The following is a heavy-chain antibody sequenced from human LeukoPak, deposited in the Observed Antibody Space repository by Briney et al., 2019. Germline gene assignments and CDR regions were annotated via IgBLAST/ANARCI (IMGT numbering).Heavy chain of an antibody. CDR3: AREGYCSSTSCPQIDY. Sequence: ASVKVSCKASGYTLTSYGISWVRQAPGQGLEWMGWISAYNGNTNYAQKLQGRVTMTTDTSTSTAYMELRSLRSDDTAVYYCAREGYCSSTSCPQIDYWGQGTLVTVSS. D-gene: IGHD2-2*01. V-gene: IGHV1-18*01. CDR2: ISAYNGNT. J-gene: IGHJ4*02. CDR1: GYTLTSYG.